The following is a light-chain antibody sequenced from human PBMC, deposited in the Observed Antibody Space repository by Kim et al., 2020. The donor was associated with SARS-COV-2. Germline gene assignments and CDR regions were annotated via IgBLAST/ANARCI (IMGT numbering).Light chain of an antibody. V-gene: IGLV3-1*01. CDR1: KLGDKY. J-gene: IGLJ3*02. CDR2: QDS. Sequence: SVSPGQTASITCSGDKLGDKYASWYQQKSGQSPILVIYQDSKRPSGIPERFSGSNSGNTATLTISGTQAMDEADYYCQAWASITKVFGGGTQLTVL. CDR3: QAWASITKV.